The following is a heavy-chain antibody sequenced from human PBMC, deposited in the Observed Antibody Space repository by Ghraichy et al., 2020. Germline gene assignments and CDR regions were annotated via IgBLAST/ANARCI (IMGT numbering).Heavy chain of an antibody. D-gene: IGHD1-26*01. Sequence: SETLSLTCTVSGGPITSDVNFWSWTRQTPGKGLEWLGYIYDSGRTYYNPPLRSRVTISVDTSKNQFSLKLRSVTAADTAVYYCARDSAWEGMDVWGRGTTVTVSS. CDR3: ARDSAWEGMDV. V-gene: IGHV4-31*03. CDR2: IYDSGRT. CDR1: GGPITSDVNF. J-gene: IGHJ6*02.